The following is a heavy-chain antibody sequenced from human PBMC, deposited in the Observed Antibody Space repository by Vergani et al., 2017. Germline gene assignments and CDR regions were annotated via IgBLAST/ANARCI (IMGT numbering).Heavy chain of an antibody. V-gene: IGHV3-49*04. CDR1: GFTFGDYA. D-gene: IGHD3-22*01. J-gene: IGHJ2*01. Sequence: EVQLVESGGGLVQPGRSLRLSCTASGFTFGDYAMSWVRQAPGKGLEWVGFIRSKAYGGTTEYAASVKGRFTTSRDDSKSIAYLQMNSLRAEDTAVYYCARAIVVVRGSSYWYFDLWGRGTLVTVSS. CDR3: ARAIVVVRGSSYWYFDL. CDR2: IRSKAYGGTT.